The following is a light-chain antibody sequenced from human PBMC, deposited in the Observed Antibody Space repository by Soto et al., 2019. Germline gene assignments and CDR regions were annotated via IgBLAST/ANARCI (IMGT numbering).Light chain of an antibody. CDR2: AAS. J-gene: IGKJ1*01. Sequence: DIHITQSPSSLSASVGDRVTITCRASQGISNYLAWYQQKPGKVPKLLIYAASTLQLGVPSRFSGSGSGTDFTLTISSLQPEDVATYYCQKYNSAPQTFGQGTKVDIK. CDR3: QKYNSAPQT. CDR1: QGISNY. V-gene: IGKV1-27*01.